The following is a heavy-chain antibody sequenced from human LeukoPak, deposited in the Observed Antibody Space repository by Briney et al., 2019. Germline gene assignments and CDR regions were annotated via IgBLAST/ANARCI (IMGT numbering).Heavy chain of an antibody. CDR1: GFTVSSNY. D-gene: IGHD6-6*01. J-gene: IGHJ4*02. Sequence: GGSLRLSCAASGFTVSSNYMSWVRQAPGKGLEWVSVIYSGGSTYYADSVKGRFTISRDNSKNTLYLQMNSLRAEDTAVYYCARGSGRTYSSSFDWGQGTLVTVSS. CDR2: IYSGGST. V-gene: IGHV3-53*05. CDR3: ARGSGRTYSSSFD.